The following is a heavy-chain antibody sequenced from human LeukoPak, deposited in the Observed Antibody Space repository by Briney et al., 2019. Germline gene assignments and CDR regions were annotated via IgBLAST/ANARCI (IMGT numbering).Heavy chain of an antibody. D-gene: IGHD5-12*01. V-gene: IGHV3-23*01. J-gene: IGHJ4*02. CDR2: ISGSGGST. Sequence: PGGSLRLSCAASGFTFSSYAMSWVRQAPGKGLEWVSAISGSGGSTYYADSVKGRFAISRDNAKNSLYLQMDSLRAEDTALYYCARDILWIGGQGTLVTVSS. CDR3: ARDILWI. CDR1: GFTFSSYA.